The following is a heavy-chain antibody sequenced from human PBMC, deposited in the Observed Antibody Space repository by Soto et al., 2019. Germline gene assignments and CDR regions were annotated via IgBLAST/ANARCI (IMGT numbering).Heavy chain of an antibody. Sequence: QMQLVQSGPEVKKPGTSVKVSCKASGFTFTSSAVQWVRQARGQRLEWIGWIVVGSGNTNYAQKFQERVTITRDMSTSTAYMELSSLRSEDTAVYYCAAGRHHSGSNPPAFDIWGQGTMVTVSS. CDR2: IVVGSGNT. CDR1: GFTFTSSA. J-gene: IGHJ3*02. V-gene: IGHV1-58*01. CDR3: AAGRHHSGSNPPAFDI. D-gene: IGHD1-26*01.